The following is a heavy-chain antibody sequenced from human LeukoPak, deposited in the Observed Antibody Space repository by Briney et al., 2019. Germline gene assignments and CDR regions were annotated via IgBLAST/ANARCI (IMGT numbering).Heavy chain of an antibody. D-gene: IGHD1-26*01. V-gene: IGHV3-23*01. CDR2: ISGYGANT. Sequence: GGSRRLSCAAYGFTFNLYAMSWVRQVPGKGLEWVSGISGYGANTYYADSVKGRFTISRDNSKNTVYLQMASLTVADTAVYHCAKDRGPYLGIDNNWFDPWGQGTLVIVSS. CDR1: GFTFNLYA. J-gene: IGHJ5*02. CDR3: AKDRGPYLGIDNNWFDP.